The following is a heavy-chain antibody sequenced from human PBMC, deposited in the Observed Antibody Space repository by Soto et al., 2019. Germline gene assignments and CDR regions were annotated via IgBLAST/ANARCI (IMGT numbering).Heavy chain of an antibody. D-gene: IGHD2-15*01. CDR3: ARDRFSWVGYSVDYYGMDV. Sequence: PGGSLRLSCAASGFTFSSYGMHGVRQAPGKGLEWVAVIWYDGSNKYYADSVKGRFTISRDNSKNTLYLQMNSLRAEDTAVYYCARDRFSWVGYSVDYYGMDVWGQGTTVTVSS. V-gene: IGHV3-33*01. CDR1: GFTFSSYG. J-gene: IGHJ6*02. CDR2: IWYDGSNK.